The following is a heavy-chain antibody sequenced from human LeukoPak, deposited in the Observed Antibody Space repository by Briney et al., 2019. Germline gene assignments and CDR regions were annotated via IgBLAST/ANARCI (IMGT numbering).Heavy chain of an antibody. CDR3: ARDQRGFSYSKYYFDY. D-gene: IGHD5-18*01. Sequence: GGSLRLSCAASGVSFSSYGMHTVRQAPGKGLERVAVIWYEGTIKYYADSVKGRFTISRDNSKNTLYLQMNSLRAEDTAVYYCARDQRGFSYSKYYFDYWGQGTLVTVSS. V-gene: IGHV3-33*01. J-gene: IGHJ4*02. CDR2: IWYEGTIK. CDR1: GVSFSSYG.